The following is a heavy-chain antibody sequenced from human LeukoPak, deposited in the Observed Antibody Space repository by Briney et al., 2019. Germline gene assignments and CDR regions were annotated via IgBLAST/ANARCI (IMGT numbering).Heavy chain of an antibody. CDR1: GFIFSTCA. D-gene: IGHD6-13*01. J-gene: IGHJ3*01. CDR2: ISGSGGTT. Sequence: GGSLRLSCTASGFIFSTCAMSWVRQAPGKGLEWVSAISGSGGTTYYADSVKGRFTISRDNSKNTLFLQMNSRRAEDTAVYYCAKDRSSSSWFDGYDFWGQGTMVTVSS. CDR3: AKDRSSSSWFDGYDF. V-gene: IGHV3-23*01.